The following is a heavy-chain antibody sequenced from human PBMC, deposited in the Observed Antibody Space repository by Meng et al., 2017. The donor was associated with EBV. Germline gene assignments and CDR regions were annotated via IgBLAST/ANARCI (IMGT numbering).Heavy chain of an antibody. V-gene: IGHV1-18*01. CDR3: ARDGKLYDTPSPFDY. CDR2: ISAYKGNP. Sequence: EWMRHRAHVKVASKAFDYKLTLYGISWVRQAPGEGLEWIGWISAYKGNPNYAQKLQGRVTMTKDTSTSTAYMELRSLRSDDTAVYYCARDGKLYDTPSPFDYWGQGTLVTVSS. D-gene: IGHD3-22*01. J-gene: IGHJ4*02. CDR1: DYKLTLYG.